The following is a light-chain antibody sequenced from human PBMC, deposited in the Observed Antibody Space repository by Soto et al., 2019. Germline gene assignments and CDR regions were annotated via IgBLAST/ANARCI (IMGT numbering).Light chain of an antibody. J-gene: IGKJ3*01. CDR1: QSVSQY. Sequence: EIVLTQSPGTLSWSLGERATLSCRASQSVSQYLAWYQQKPGQAPRLLIYGASNRANGIPDRFSGSGSGTDFTLTINGLEPEDFAVYYCQQYATSARLTFGPGTNVDI. CDR3: QQYATSARLT. CDR2: GAS. V-gene: IGKV3-20*01.